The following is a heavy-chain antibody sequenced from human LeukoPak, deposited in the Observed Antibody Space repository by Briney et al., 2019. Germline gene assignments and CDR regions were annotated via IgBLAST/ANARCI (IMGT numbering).Heavy chain of an antibody. CDR3: ARERPYRKRNWFDH. J-gene: IGHJ5*02. V-gene: IGHV1-69*05. D-gene: IGHD3-16*02. CDR2: IIPIFGTA. Sequence: SVKVSCKASGGTFSSYAISWVRQAPGQGVEWMGGIIPIFGTANYAQKFQGRVTITTDESTSTAYMELSSLRSEDTAVYYCARERPYRKRNWFDHWGQGTLVTVSS. CDR1: GGTFSSYA.